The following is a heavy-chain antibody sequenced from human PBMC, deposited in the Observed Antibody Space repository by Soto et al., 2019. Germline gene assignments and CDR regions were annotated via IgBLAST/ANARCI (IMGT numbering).Heavy chain of an antibody. CDR2: INPNNGGT. CDR1: GYTFTGDY. Sequence: QVQLVQSGAEVKKPGASVKVSCKASGYTFTGDYMHWMRQAPGQGLEWMGWINPNNGGTNYAQNVPGSVPYASDTRLSAAYKGLSRLRDDDTAVHSSARRPQGKGIAASSPAYGGRGTLVTVAS. J-gene: IGHJ4*02. CDR3: ARRPQGKGIAASSPAY. D-gene: IGHD6-13*01. V-gene: IGHV1-2*02.